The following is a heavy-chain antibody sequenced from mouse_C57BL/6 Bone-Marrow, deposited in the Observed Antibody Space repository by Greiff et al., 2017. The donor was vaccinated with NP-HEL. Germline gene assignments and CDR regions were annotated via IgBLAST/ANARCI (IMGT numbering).Heavy chain of an antibody. Sequence: EVKLVESGGGLVKPGGSLKLSCAASGFTFSSYAMSWVRQTPEKRLEWVATISDGGSYTYYPDNVKGRFTISRDNAKNNLYLQMSHLKSEDTAMYYCARPTMVTTGAMDYWGQGTSVTVSS. D-gene: IGHD2-2*01. CDR3: ARPTMVTTGAMDY. CDR1: GFTFSSYA. V-gene: IGHV5-4*03. J-gene: IGHJ4*01. CDR2: ISDGGSYT.